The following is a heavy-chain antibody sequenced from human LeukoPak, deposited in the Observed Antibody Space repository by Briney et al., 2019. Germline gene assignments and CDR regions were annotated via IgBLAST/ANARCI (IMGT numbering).Heavy chain of an antibody. CDR2: INWDDQK. J-gene: IGHJ5*02. CDR1: GVPLTTSGGG. CDR3: AHRRDSSGYQYRWWFAP. Sequence: SGPTLVKLTHTLTLTCNFSGVPLTTSGGGVGWIRQPPGKALEWLALINWDDQKIYSPSLQSRLSITKDTSKNQVVLTMTNVDPVDTATYYCAHRRDSSGYQYRWWFAPWGQGTVVTVSS. V-gene: IGHV2-5*02. D-gene: IGHD3-22*01.